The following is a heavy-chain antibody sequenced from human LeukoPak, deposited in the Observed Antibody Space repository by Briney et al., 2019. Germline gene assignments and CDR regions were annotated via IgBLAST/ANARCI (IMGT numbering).Heavy chain of an antibody. CDR3: TPQYGSGSYYEKFDY. Sequence: PGGSLRLSCAASGFTFSSYEMNWVRQAPGKGLEWVSYISSSGSTIYYADSVKGRFTISRDNAKNSLYLQMNSLRAEDTAVYYCTPQYGSGSYYEKFDYWGQGTQVTVSS. V-gene: IGHV3-48*03. D-gene: IGHD3-10*01. CDR1: GFTFSSYE. J-gene: IGHJ4*02. CDR2: ISSSGSTI.